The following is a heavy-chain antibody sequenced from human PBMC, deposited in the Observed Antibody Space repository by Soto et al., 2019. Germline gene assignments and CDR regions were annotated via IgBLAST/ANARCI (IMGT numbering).Heavy chain of an antibody. Sequence: EVHLVESGGGLVQTGGSLRLSCAIFESTVSRDWMNWVRQAPGKGLEWMDHINQDGSEKYYVDSVKGRFTISRDNAKKSLYLQMNSLRPADTAMYYCSGGVGDAFWGQGTLVTVSS. CDR3: SGGVGDAF. CDR1: ESTVSRDW. V-gene: IGHV3-7*04. D-gene: IGHD1-26*01. CDR2: INQDGSEK. J-gene: IGHJ4*02.